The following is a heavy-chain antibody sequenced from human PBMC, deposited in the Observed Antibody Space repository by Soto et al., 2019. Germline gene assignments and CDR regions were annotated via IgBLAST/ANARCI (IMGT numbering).Heavy chain of an antibody. D-gene: IGHD3-22*01. CDR3: AGSSGYYLIDDY. CDR2: INAGNGNT. CDR1: GYTFTSYA. V-gene: IGHV1-3*05. Sequence: QVKRVQSGAEEKKPGASVKVSGKASGYTFTSYAMHWVRQAPGQRLEWMGWINAGNGNTKYSQKFQGRVTITRDTSASTAYMELSSLRSEDTAVYYCAGSSGYYLIDDYWGQGTLVTVSS. J-gene: IGHJ4*02.